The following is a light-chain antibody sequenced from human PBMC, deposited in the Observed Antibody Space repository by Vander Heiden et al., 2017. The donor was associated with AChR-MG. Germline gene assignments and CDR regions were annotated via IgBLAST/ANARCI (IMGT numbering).Light chain of an antibody. CDR3: AAWDDSLSGVV. Sequence: QSVLTQPPSAPGTPGQRAPISCSRSRSTPPNNYVYWYQQVPGTAPKLLIYRNNQRPSGVPDRLSGSKSGTSAALAISGLRSDDEGDYYCAAWDDSLSGVVFGGGTKLTVL. J-gene: IGLJ3*02. CDR1: RSTPPNNY. V-gene: IGLV1-47*01. CDR2: RNN.